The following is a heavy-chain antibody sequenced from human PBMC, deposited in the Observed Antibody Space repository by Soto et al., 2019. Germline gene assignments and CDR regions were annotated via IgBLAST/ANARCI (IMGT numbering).Heavy chain of an antibody. CDR3: ARSMTTVVTLDY. Sequence: QLQLQESGTGLVKPSETLSLTCTVYGGSISSSSYYWGWFRQPPGKGLEWIGSIYYSGRAHYNSSFKSRVTMSVDTSKNQFSLKLSSGTAADTAVYYCARSMTTVVTLDYWGQGTLVTVSS. V-gene: IGHV4-39*01. CDR2: IYYSGRA. CDR1: GGSISSSSYY. J-gene: IGHJ4*02. D-gene: IGHD4-17*01.